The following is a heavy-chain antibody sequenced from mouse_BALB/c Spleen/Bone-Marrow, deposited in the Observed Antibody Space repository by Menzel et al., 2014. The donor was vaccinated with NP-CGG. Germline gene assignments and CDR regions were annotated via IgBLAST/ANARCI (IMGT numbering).Heavy chain of an antibody. J-gene: IGHJ4*01. CDR2: IRYSGST. Sequence: EVKLQESGPGLVKPSQSLSLTCTVTDYSIISDYAWNWIRQFPGNKLEWMGYIRYSGSTSYNPSLKSRISITRDTSKNQFFLQLNSVTTEDTATYYCAIGSSPYYYGMDYWGQGTSVTVSS. CDR1: DYSIISDYA. V-gene: IGHV3-2*02. D-gene: IGHD1-1*01. CDR3: AIGSSPYYYGMDY.